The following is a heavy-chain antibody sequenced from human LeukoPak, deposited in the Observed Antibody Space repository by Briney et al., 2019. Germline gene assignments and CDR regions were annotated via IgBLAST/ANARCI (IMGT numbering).Heavy chain of an antibody. CDR1: GGSISRYY. J-gene: IGHJ6*03. V-gene: IGHV4-4*09. Sequence: PSETLSLTCTVSGGSISRYYWSWIRQPPGKGLEWIGYIYTSGSTNYNPSLKSRVTISVDTSKNQFSLKLSSLSVADAAVYYCARMKGIRSYLTYYYYYYMDVWGKGTTVTVSS. CDR2: IYTSGST. D-gene: IGHD1-26*01. CDR3: ARMKGIRSYLTYYYYYYMDV.